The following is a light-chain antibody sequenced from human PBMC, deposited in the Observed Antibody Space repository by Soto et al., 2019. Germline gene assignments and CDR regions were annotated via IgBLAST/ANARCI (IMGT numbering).Light chain of an antibody. CDR1: SSDVGSYNL. V-gene: IGLV2-23*02. J-gene: IGLJ1*01. CDR2: EVS. Sequence: QSALTQPASVSGSPGQSITISCTGTSSDVGSYNLVSWYQQHPGKAPKLMIYEVSKRPSGVSNRFSGSKSGNTASLTISGLQAEDEADYYCCSYAGIPLYVFGTGTKLTVL. CDR3: CSYAGIPLYV.